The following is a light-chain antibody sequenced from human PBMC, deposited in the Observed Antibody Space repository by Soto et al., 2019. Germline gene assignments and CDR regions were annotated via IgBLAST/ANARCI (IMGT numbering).Light chain of an antibody. CDR3: HQYATSPFT. J-gene: IGKJ2*01. CDR2: GTS. Sequence: IVLTQSPGTVSLSPGERATLSCRASETIGRAYFAWYQHRPGRTPRLVLSGTSNRAAGVPDRFGGSGSGADFTLTLSGVEPEDFAVYYCHQYATSPFTFGQGTKLEIK. CDR1: ETIGRAY. V-gene: IGKV3-20*01.